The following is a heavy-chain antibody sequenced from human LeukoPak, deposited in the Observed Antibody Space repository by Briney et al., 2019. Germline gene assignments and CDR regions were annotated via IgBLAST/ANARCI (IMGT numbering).Heavy chain of an antibody. V-gene: IGHV3-23*01. J-gene: IGHJ6*03. D-gene: IGHD3-9*01. CDR1: GFTFSSYA. Sequence: GGSLRLSCAASGFTFSSYAMSWVRQAPGKGLEWVSAISGSGGSTYYADSVKGRFTISRDNSKNTLYLQMNSLRAEDTAVYYCAKTTGYFDWYYYMDVWGKGTTVTVSS. CDR2: ISGSGGST. CDR3: AKTTGYFDWYYYMDV.